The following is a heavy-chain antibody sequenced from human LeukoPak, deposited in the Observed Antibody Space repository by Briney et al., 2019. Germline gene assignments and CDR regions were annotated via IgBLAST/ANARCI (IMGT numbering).Heavy chain of an antibody. J-gene: IGHJ4*02. CDR2: IYTSGST. D-gene: IGHD1-26*01. V-gene: IGHV4-4*09. Sequence: PSETLSLTCTVSDGSISSYYWSWIRQPPGKGLEWIGYIYTSGSTNYNPSLKSRVTISVDTSKNQFSLKLSPVTAADTAVYYCARQSGALSGSYYFDYWGQGTLVTVSS. CDR1: DGSISSYY. CDR3: ARQSGALSGSYYFDY.